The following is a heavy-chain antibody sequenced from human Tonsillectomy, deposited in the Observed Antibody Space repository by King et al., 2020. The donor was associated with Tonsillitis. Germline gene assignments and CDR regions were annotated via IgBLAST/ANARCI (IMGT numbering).Heavy chain of an antibody. V-gene: IGHV3-23*04. D-gene: IGHD3-3*01. Sequence: EVQLVESGGGLVQPGGSLRLSCAASRFSLSSYAMSWVRQAPGKGLEWVSAISGSSGSKYYADSVKGRFTISRDKSKNTLYLQMNRLRSDDTAVYFCARARIGFWSGLFDYWGQGALVTVSS. J-gene: IGHJ4*02. CDR2: ISGSSGSK. CDR3: ARARIGFWSGLFDY. CDR1: RFSLSSYA.